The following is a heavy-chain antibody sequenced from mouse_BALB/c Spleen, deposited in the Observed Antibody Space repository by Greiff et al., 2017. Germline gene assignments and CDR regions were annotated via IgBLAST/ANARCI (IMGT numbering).Heavy chain of an antibody. CDR3: AREGLYKGNIYNAMEE. CDR2: INPNNGGT. CDR1: GYTFTDYN. J-gene: IGHJ4*01. V-gene: IGHV1-18*01. Sequence: EVQLLQSGPELVKPGASVKIPCKASGYTFTDYNMYWVKQSHGKSLEWIGDINPNNGGTIYNQKFKGKSTLTVDKSSSTAYMELRSLTSEDTAVYYCAREGLYKGNIYNAMEEWGEGTTVTVAS. D-gene: IGHD2-1*01.